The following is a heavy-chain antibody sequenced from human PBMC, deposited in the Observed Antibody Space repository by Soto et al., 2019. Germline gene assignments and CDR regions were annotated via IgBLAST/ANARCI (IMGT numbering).Heavy chain of an antibody. CDR1: GGSISSGDYF. CDR2: ISYSGST. Sequence: QVQLQESGPGLVKPSQTLSLTCTVSGGSISSGDYFWSWIRQPPGKGLEWIGYISYSGSTYYNPSLTSRITISVDTSRNQYSLQVSSVTAADAAVYYCGRSRTYDFWSGQTKEKSWFEPRGPGTQVIVSS. D-gene: IGHD3-3*01. V-gene: IGHV4-30-4*01. J-gene: IGHJ5*02. CDR3: GRSRTYDFWSGQTKEKSWFEP.